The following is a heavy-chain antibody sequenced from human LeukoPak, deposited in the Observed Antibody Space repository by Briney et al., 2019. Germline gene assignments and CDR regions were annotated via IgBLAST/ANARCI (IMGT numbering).Heavy chain of an antibody. V-gene: IGHV4-38-2*02. D-gene: IGHD6-13*01. CDR1: GYSISSGYY. CDR2: IYHSGST. J-gene: IGHJ4*02. CDR3: ARGTAAADGYFDY. Sequence: SETLSLTCTVSGYSISSGYYWGWIRQPPGKGLEWIGSIYHSGSTYYNPSLKSRVTISVDTSKNQFSLKLSSVITADTAVYYCARGTAAADGYFDYWGQGTLVTVSS.